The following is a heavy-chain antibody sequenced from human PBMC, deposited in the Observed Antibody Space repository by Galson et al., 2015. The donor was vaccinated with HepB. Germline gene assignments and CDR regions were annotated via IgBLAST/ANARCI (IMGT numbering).Heavy chain of an antibody. J-gene: IGHJ6*03. D-gene: IGHD2-2*03. Sequence: SLRLSCAAPGFTFSNYAMHWVRQAPGKGLEWVALTSYDGSNKYYADSVKGGFTISRDNSKNTLYLQMNSLRAEDTAVYYCARDSLDIVVVPAAIFYYYYYMVVWGKGTTFTVS. V-gene: IGHV3-30-3*01. CDR1: GFTFSNYA. CDR2: TSYDGSNK. CDR3: ARDSLDIVVVPAAIFYYYYYMVV.